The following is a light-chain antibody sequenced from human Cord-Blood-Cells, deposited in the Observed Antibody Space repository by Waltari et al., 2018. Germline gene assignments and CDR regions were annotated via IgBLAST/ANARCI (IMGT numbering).Light chain of an antibody. J-gene: IGKJ1*01. V-gene: IGKV4-1*01. CDR2: CAS. Sequence: DIVMTQSTESLAVYVGARETINCKCSQSVLDSSNNKNYLSWYQQKPGQPPKLLIYCASTRESGVPDRFSGSGSGTDFTLTISSLQAEDVAVYYCQQYYSTPRTFGQGTKVESK. CDR3: QQYYSTPRT. CDR1: QSVLDSSNNKNY.